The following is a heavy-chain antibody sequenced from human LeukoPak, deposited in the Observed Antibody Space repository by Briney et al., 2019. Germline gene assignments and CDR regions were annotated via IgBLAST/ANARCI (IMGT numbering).Heavy chain of an antibody. V-gene: IGHV4-39*07. CDR3: ARAPLYHYDSSGYLFDY. Sequence: SETLSLTCTVSGGSIGSSSYYWGWIRQPSGKGLEWIGIIYYSGTTYYNPSLKSRVTISVDTSKNLFSLKLSSVTAADTAIYFCARAPLYHYDSSGYLFDYWGQGTLVTVSS. CDR2: IYYSGTT. J-gene: IGHJ4*02. D-gene: IGHD3-22*01. CDR1: GGSIGSSSYY.